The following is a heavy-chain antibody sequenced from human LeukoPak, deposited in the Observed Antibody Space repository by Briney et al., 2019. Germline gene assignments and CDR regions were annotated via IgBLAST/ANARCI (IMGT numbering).Heavy chain of an antibody. V-gene: IGHV3-23*01. CDR1: GLTFTFSNA. D-gene: IGHD2-8*01. CDR3: AKSNGWFDP. CDR2: ITASATST. Sequence: GGSLRLSCAASGLTFTFSNAWMTWVRQAPGKGLEWVSAITASATSTAYADSVKGRFTISRDNSKNTLYLQMNSLRAEDTAVYYCAKSNGWFDPWGQGTLVTVSS. J-gene: IGHJ5*02.